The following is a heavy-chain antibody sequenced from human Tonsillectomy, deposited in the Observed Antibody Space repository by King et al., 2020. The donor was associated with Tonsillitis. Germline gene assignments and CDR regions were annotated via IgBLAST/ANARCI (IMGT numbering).Heavy chain of an antibody. J-gene: IGHJ4*02. V-gene: IGHV3-20*04. Sequence: VQLVESGGGVVRPGGSLRLSCAASGFTFGDYGMNWVRQAPGKGLEWVSGIKWNGVSTGYADSVKGRLTISRDNAKNSLYLQMNSLRAEDTAVYYCARDLLRYFDWLPSDYWGQGTPVTVSS. CDR2: IKWNGVST. CDR3: ARDLLRYFDWLPSDY. CDR1: GFTFGDYG. D-gene: IGHD3-9*01.